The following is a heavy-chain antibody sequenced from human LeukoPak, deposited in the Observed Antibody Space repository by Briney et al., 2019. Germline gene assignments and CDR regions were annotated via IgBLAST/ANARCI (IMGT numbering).Heavy chain of an antibody. D-gene: IGHD3-3*01. CDR3: ARVLASTWYEFWNSGFDP. J-gene: IGHJ5*02. V-gene: IGHV1-2*06. CDR2: INPNSGIT. Sequence: ASVKVSCKASGYTFTGYYMHWVRQAPGQGLEWMGRINPNSGITNSVQKFQGRVTMTRDTSINTAYMEMSRLRSEDTAVYYCARVLASTWYEFWNSGFDPWGQGTLVTISS. CDR1: GYTFTGYY.